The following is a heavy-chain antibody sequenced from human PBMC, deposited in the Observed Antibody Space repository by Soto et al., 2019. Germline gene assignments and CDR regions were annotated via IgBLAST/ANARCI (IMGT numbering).Heavy chain of an antibody. Sequence: QVQLVQSGAEVKKPESSVKVSCKASGGTFSSYAISWVRQAPGQGLEGMGGIIPIFGTANYAQKFQGRVTITADESTSTAYMELSSLRSEDTAVYYCARYFLQAPTPTGGYDYWGQGTMVTVFS. D-gene: IGHD2-8*02. CDR3: ARYFLQAPTPTGGYDY. CDR1: GGTFSSYA. CDR2: IIPIFGTA. J-gene: IGHJ4*02. V-gene: IGHV1-69*01.